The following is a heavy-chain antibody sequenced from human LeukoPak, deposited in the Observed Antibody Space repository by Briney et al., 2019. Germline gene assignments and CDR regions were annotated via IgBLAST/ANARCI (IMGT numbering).Heavy chain of an antibody. J-gene: IGHJ5*02. Sequence: GGSLRLSCAASGFTFSSYGMHWVRQAPGKGLEWVAVISHDGSNKYYADSVKGRFTISRDNSKNTLYLQMNSLRAEDTAVYYCAKSRLTTGFDPWGQGTLVTVSS. CDR2: ISHDGSNK. D-gene: IGHD4-11*01. V-gene: IGHV3-30*18. CDR3: AKSRLTTGFDP. CDR1: GFTFSSYG.